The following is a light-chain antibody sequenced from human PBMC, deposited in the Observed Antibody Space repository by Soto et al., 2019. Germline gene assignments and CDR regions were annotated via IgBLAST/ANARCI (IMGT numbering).Light chain of an antibody. Sequence: QSALTQPASVSGSPGQSITISCTGTRSDVGGYNLVSWYQQHPGRAPKLMIYEDNKRPSGVPSRFSASKSGNAASLTISGLQAEDEADYHCCSYAGSTSHVVFGGGTKLTVL. J-gene: IGLJ2*01. CDR3: CSYAGSTSHVV. CDR2: EDN. CDR1: RSDVGGYNL. V-gene: IGLV2-23*01.